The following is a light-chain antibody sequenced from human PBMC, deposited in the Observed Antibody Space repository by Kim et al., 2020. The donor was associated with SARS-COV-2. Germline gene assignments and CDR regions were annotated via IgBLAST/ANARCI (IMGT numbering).Light chain of an antibody. J-gene: IGKJ1*01. Sequence: GDRVSITCRASQSISISLAWYQQKTGKAPDLLIYEASSLQSGVPSRFSGSGSGTEFTLTISSLQPADFATYYFLHYDVYSGTFGQGTML. CDR2: EAS. CDR1: QSISIS. V-gene: IGKV1-5*01. CDR3: LHYDVYSGT.